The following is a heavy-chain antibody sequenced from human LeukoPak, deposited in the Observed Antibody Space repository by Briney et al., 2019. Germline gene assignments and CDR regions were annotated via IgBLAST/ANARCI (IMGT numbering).Heavy chain of an antibody. CDR2: SRNKAYSYTT. CDR3: ARDFYGRNTYYLDS. J-gene: IGHJ4*02. V-gene: IGHV3-72*01. Sequence: PGGSLRLSCAASGFTFSDHFMDWVRQAPGRGLEWVGRSRNKAYSYTTEYAASVKVRFTISRDESKNSLYLQMSSLKTEDTAVYYCARDFYGRNTYYLDSWGQGTLVTVSS. CDR1: GFTFSDHF. D-gene: IGHD2/OR15-2a*01.